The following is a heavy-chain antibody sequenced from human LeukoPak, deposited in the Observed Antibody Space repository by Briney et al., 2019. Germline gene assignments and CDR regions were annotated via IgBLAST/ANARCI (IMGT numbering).Heavy chain of an antibody. CDR2: ISSSSYI. V-gene: IGHV3-21*01. J-gene: IGHJ4*02. Sequence: GGSLRLSCAASGFTFSSYSMKWVRQAQGKGLEWVSSISSSSYIYYADSVKGRFTISRDNAKNSLYLQMNSLRAEDTAVYYCARDGGATFVVGLDYWGQGTLVTVSS. D-gene: IGHD1-26*01. CDR3: ARDGGATFVVGLDY. CDR1: GFTFSSYS.